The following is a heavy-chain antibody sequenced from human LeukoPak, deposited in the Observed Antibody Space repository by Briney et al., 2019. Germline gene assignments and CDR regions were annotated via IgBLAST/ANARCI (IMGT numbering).Heavy chain of an antibody. Sequence: PGGSLRLSCVASGSTFSPYWMYWVRQAPGKGLVWVSRINGGGSSTKYAESVKGRFTISRDNAKNTLFLQMNSLRVEDTAVYYCARTYGGSYYFDLWGQGTLVTVSS. CDR2: INGGGSST. CDR1: GSTFSPYW. V-gene: IGHV3-74*03. CDR3: ARTYGGSYYFDL. J-gene: IGHJ4*02. D-gene: IGHD2-15*01.